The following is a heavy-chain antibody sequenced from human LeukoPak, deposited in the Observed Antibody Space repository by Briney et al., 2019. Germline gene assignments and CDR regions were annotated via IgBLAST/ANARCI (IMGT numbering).Heavy chain of an antibody. CDR1: GGSIGTFY. Sequence: PSETLSLACTVSGGSIGTFYWSWIRRPPGKGLEWIGYIYYTGSTNYNPSLKSRVTISVDTSKNQVSLRLTSVTAADTAVYYCVREQRSYDFSSSFYVAHGMDVWGQGTTVIASS. V-gene: IGHV4-59*01. J-gene: IGHJ6*02. CDR3: VREQRSYDFSSSFYVAHGMDV. D-gene: IGHD3-3*01. CDR2: IYYTGST.